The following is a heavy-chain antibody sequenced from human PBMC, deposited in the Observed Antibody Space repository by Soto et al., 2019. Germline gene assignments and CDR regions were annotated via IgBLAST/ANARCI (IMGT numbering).Heavy chain of an antibody. CDR2: ISADGGAR. Sequence: GGSLRLSCAASGFTFNTYAMSWACQAPGKGLEWVAAISADGGARYHADSVKGRFTISRDNSRNTLYLQMNSLRAEDTAVYYCAKIASRSHSSYWGQGTLVTVSS. D-gene: IGHD1-26*01. CDR1: GFTFNTYA. J-gene: IGHJ4*02. CDR3: AKIASRSHSSY. V-gene: IGHV3-23*01.